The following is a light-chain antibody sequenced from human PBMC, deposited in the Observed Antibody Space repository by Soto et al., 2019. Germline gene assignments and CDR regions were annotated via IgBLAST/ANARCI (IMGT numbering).Light chain of an antibody. CDR2: KVS. CDR1: QSLVYSDGNTY. J-gene: IGKJ4*01. V-gene: IGKV2-30*01. Sequence: DVVMTQCPLSLPVTLGQPASISCRSSQSLVYSDGNTYLNWFQQRPGQSPRRLIYKVSNRNSGVPDRFSGSGSGTDFTLTINGLESEDFVVYYCQQYDNWPPTFGGGTQLDIK. CDR3: QQYDNWPPT.